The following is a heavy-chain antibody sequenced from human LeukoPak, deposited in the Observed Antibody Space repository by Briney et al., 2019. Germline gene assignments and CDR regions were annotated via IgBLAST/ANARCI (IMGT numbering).Heavy chain of an antibody. CDR1: GFPFSTHS. D-gene: IGHD6-13*01. J-gene: IGHJ6*02. CDR3: AKDRYSSREWFVVDYYYGMDV. CDR2: ISYDGSNK. V-gene: IGHV3-30*18. Sequence: GGSLRLSCAASGFPFSTHSLNWVRQAPGKGLEWVAVISYDGSNKYYADSVKGRFTISRDNSKNTLYLQMNSLRAEDTAVYYCAKDRYSSREWFVVDYYYGMDVWGQGTTVTVSS.